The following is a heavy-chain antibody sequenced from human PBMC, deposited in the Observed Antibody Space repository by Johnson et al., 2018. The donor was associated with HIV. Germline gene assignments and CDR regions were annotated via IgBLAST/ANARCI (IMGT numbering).Heavy chain of an antibody. Sequence: QVQLVESGGGVVQPGRSLRLSCAASGFTFSSYAMHWVRQAPGKGLEWVAVISYDGSNKYYADSVKGRFTISRDNSKNTLYLQMNSLRAEDTAVYYCARDPEEYCGVDCYLWGLGAFDIWGQGTMVTVSS. D-gene: IGHD2-21*02. J-gene: IGHJ3*02. CDR1: GFTFSSYA. V-gene: IGHV3-30-3*01. CDR2: ISYDGSNK. CDR3: ARDPEEYCGVDCYLWGLGAFDI.